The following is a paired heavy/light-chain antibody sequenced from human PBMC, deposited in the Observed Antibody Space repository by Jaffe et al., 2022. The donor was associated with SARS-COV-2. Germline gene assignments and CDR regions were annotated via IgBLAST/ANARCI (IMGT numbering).Light chain of an antibody. Sequence: QSALTQPPSASGSPGQSVTISCTGTSSDVGYYNFVSWYRQHPGKAPKLIIYEASRRPSGVPDRFSGSKSGNTASLTVSGLQADDEADYYCSAYAGSNWLFGGGTKLTVL. V-gene: IGLV2-8*01. J-gene: IGLJ3*02. CDR3: SAYAGSNWL. CDR1: SSDVGYYNF. CDR2: EAS.
Heavy chain of an antibody. Sequence: QVQLVQSGPEVKQPGASVKVSCKTSGYTFTAAFIHWMRQAPGQGLEYMGWINPNGGDTDSAQKFEGRITMTRATSISTAYMELRGLTSDDTAVYYCASDVARTTCGDFWGQGTLVTVSS. D-gene: IGHD1-1*01. CDR3: ASDVARTTCGDF. J-gene: IGHJ4*02. CDR2: INPNGGDT. CDR1: GYTFTAAF. V-gene: IGHV1-2*02.